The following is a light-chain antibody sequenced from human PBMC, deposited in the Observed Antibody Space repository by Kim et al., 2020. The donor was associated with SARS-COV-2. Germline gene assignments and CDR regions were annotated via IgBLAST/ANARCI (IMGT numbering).Light chain of an antibody. CDR2: STS. J-gene: IGKJ4*01. Sequence: PGERAALPCRARQVVGGNLALYQPKRGQAPRLLIYSTSPRATGIPDRFSGSGFGTEFNLTFSSLQSEDVAVYYCQQHNNWPPPLTFGGGTKVDIK. CDR1: QVVGGN. V-gene: IGKV3-15*01. CDR3: QQHNNWPPPLT.